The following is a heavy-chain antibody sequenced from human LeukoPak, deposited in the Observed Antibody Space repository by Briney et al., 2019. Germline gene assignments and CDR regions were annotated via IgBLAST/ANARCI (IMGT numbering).Heavy chain of an antibody. CDR2: ITGSGGTT. Sequence: PGGSLRLFCAASGFSFSSYGMSWVRQAPGKGLEWISAITGSGGTTFYADSVEGRFIISGDNSKNTLYLQVNSLRAEDTAVYYCARDRMGAILYFDSWGQGTLVTVSS. V-gene: IGHV3-23*01. CDR3: ARDRMGAILYFDS. CDR1: GFSFSSYG. J-gene: IGHJ4*02. D-gene: IGHD1-26*01.